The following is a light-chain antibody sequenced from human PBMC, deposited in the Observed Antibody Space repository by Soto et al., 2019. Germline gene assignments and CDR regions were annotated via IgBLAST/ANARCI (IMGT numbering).Light chain of an antibody. CDR3: SSYTGSSTPVV. J-gene: IGLJ2*01. CDR2: DVS. V-gene: IGLV2-14*01. Sequence: QSALTQPASVSGSPGQSITISCTGTSSDVGGYNYVSWYQQHSGKAPKLMIYDVSNRPSGVSNRFSGSKSGNTASLTISGLQAEDEADYYCSSYTGSSTPVVFGGGTKLTVL. CDR1: SSDVGGYNY.